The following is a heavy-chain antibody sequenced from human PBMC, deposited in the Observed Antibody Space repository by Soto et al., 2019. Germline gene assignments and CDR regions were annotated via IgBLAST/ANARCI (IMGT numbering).Heavy chain of an antibody. Sequence: QLQLQESGSGLVKPSQTLSLTCAVSGGSIISGGYSWSWIRQPPGKGLQWIGHIYEGGNTYYTPSLERRVAISTNKSNNQFSLRLSSVTAADTAVYYCVRRSPEDAFDIWGQGTMVTVSP. V-gene: IGHV4-30-2*01. J-gene: IGHJ3*02. CDR1: GGSIISGGYS. CDR3: VRRSPEDAFDI. CDR2: IYEGGNT.